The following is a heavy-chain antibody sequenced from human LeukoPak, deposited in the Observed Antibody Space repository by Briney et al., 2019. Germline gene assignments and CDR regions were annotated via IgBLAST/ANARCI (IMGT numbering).Heavy chain of an antibody. J-gene: IGHJ6*02. CDR2: IYYSGST. D-gene: IGHD3-10*01. CDR1: GGSISSYY. Sequence: SETLSLTCTVSGGSISSYYWSWIRQPPGKGLEWIGYIYYSGSTNYNPSLKSRVTISVDTSKNQFSLKLSSVTAADTAVYYCASYGSGSTSNTQSTYYYYYYGMDVWGQGTTVTVSS. V-gene: IGHV4-59*08. CDR3: ASYGSGSTSNTQSTYYYYYYGMDV.